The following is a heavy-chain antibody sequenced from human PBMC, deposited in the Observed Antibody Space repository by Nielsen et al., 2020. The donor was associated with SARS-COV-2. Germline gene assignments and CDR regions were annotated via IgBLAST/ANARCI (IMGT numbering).Heavy chain of an antibody. Sequence: GGSLRLSCAASGFTFSSYGMHWVRQAPGKGLEWVAVISYDGSNKYYADSVKGRFTISRDNSKNTLYLQMNSLRAEDTAVYYCASTQSSGRYYDTLSPFDYWGQGTLVTVSS. D-gene: IGHD3-9*01. J-gene: IGHJ4*02. V-gene: IGHV3-30*19. CDR1: GFTFSSYG. CDR3: ASTQSSGRYYDTLSPFDY. CDR2: ISYDGSNK.